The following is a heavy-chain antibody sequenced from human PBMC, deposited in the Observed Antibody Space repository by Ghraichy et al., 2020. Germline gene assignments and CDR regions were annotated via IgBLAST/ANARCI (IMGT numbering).Heavy chain of an antibody. Sequence: SVKVSFKASGGTFSSYAISWVRQAPGQGLEWMGGIIPIFGTANYAQKFQGRVTITADESTSTAYMELSSLRSEDTAVYYCALPNYYGSGSYGAFDIWGQGTMVTVSS. D-gene: IGHD3-10*01. CDR1: GGTFSSYA. J-gene: IGHJ3*02. V-gene: IGHV1-69*13. CDR3: ALPNYYGSGSYGAFDI. CDR2: IIPIFGTA.